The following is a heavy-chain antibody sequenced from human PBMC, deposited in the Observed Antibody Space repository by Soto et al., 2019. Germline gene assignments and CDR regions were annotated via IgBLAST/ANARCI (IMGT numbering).Heavy chain of an antibody. Sequence: GGSLRLSCAASGFTFSSYAMSWVRQAPGKGLEWVSAISGSGGSTYYADSVKGRFTISRDNSKNTLYLQMNSLRAEDTAVYYCAKSVVVTAGTYYYGMDVWGQGTTVTVSS. J-gene: IGHJ6*02. CDR2: ISGSGGST. CDR1: GFTFSSYA. D-gene: IGHD2-21*02. V-gene: IGHV3-23*01. CDR3: AKSVVVTAGTYYYGMDV.